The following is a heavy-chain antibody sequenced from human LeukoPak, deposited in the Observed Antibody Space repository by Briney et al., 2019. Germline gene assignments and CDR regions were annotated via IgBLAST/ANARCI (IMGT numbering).Heavy chain of an antibody. CDR1: GVSISNYY. J-gene: IGHJ6*02. CDR3: AGTAMVRGAPDYYYGMDV. Sequence: SETLSLTCTVSGVSISNYYWSWIRQPPGKGLEWIGYYYYSGNTNYNPSHKSRVTISADTSKNQFSLRLFSVTAADTAVYYCAGTAMVRGAPDYYYGMDVWGQGTTVTVSS. CDR2: YYYSGNT. V-gene: IGHV4-59*08. D-gene: IGHD3-10*01.